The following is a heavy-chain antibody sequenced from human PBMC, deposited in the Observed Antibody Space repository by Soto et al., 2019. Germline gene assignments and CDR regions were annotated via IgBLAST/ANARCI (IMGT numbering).Heavy chain of an antibody. CDR1: GYSFTSYW. D-gene: IGHD2-15*01. CDR3: ARHVDECSGGSCYRRYYYYYYYMDV. J-gene: IGHJ6*03. CDR2: IYPGDSDT. V-gene: IGHV5-51*01. Sequence: GESLKISCKGSGYSFTSYWIGWVRQMPGKGLEWMGIIYPGDSDTRYSPSFQGQVTISADKSISTAYLQWSSLKASDTAMYYCARHVDECSGGSCYRRYYYYYYYMDVWGKGTTVTVSS.